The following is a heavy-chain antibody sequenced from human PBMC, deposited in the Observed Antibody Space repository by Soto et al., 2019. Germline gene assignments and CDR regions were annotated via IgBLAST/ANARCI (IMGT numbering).Heavy chain of an antibody. Sequence: GASVKVSCKASGYTFTGYYMHWVRQAPGQGLEWMGWINPNSGGTNYAQKFQGRVTMTRDTSTSTVYMELSRLRSDDTAVYYCARGELPDYNWFDPWGQGTLVTVSS. V-gene: IGHV1-2*02. CDR1: GYTFTGYY. CDR2: INPNSGGT. J-gene: IGHJ5*02. CDR3: ARGELPDYNWFDP. D-gene: IGHD1-7*01.